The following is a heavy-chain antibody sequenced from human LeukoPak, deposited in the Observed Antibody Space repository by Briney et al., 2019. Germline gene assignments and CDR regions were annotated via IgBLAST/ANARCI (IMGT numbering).Heavy chain of an antibody. J-gene: IGHJ5*02. D-gene: IGHD6-13*01. CDR1: GFTFSNAW. V-gene: IGHV3-15*01. Sequence: GGSLRLSCAASGFTFSNAWMTWVRQAPGKGLEWVGRIKSKTDGGTTDYAGPVKGRFIISREDSKNTLYLQMNSLKIEDTAVYYCTTGVSAGTPFKWFDPWGQGTLVTVSS. CDR2: IKSKTDGGTT. CDR3: TTGVSAGTPFKWFDP.